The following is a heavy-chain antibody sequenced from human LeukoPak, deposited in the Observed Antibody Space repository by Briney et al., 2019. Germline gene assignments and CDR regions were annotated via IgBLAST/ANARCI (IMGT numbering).Heavy chain of an antibody. D-gene: IGHD3-22*01. J-gene: IGHJ4*02. CDR1: GGTFSSYA. CDR2: IIPIFGTA. V-gene: IGHV1-69*13. Sequence: ASVKVSCKASGGTFSSYAISGVRQAPGQGLEWMGGIIPIFGTANYAQKFQGRVTITADESTSTAYMELSSLRSEDTAVYYCARERTYDSSGYYLFDYWGQGTLVTVSS. CDR3: ARERTYDSSGYYLFDY.